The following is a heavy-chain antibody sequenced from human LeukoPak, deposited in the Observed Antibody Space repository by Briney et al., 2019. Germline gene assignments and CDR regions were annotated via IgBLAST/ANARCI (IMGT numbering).Heavy chain of an antibody. CDR2: ISGSGGST. Sequence: GGSLRLSCAATGFTFSNYAMNWVRQAPGRGLEWVSAISGSGGSTYYADSVKGRFTISRDNAKNSLYLQMNSLRAEDTAVYYCARVVAAAHWYFDLWGRGTLVTVSS. D-gene: IGHD6-13*01. J-gene: IGHJ2*01. CDR3: ARVVAAAHWYFDL. CDR1: GFTFSNYA. V-gene: IGHV3-23*01.